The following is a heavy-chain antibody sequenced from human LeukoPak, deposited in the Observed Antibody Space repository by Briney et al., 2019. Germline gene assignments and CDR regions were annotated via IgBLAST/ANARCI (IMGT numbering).Heavy chain of an antibody. V-gene: IGHV3-23*01. CDR1: GFTFSSYA. D-gene: IGHD4-17*01. J-gene: IGHJ2*01. CDR3: AKDSFPAPPNYGDSTPTLYWYFDL. CDR2: ISGSGGST. Sequence: GSLRLSCAASGFTFSSYAMSWVRQAPGKGLEWVSAISGSGGSTYYADSVKGRFTISRDNSKNTLYLQMNSLRAEDTAVYYCAKDSFPAPPNYGDSTPTLYWYFDLWSRGTLVTVSS.